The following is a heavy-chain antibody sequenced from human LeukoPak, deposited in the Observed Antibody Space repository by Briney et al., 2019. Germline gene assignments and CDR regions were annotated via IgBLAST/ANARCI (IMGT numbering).Heavy chain of an antibody. D-gene: IGHD6-13*01. CDR2: IYHSGST. CDR1: GYSISSGYY. V-gene: IGHV4-38-2*02. Sequence: SETLSLTCSVSGYSISSGYYWGWIRQPPGMGLEWIGNIYHSGSTYYNPSLKSRVTISLDTSKNQFSLKLSSVTAADTAVYYCARGLPSSSWYSENDAFDIWGQGTMVTVSS. J-gene: IGHJ3*02. CDR3: ARGLPSSSWYSENDAFDI.